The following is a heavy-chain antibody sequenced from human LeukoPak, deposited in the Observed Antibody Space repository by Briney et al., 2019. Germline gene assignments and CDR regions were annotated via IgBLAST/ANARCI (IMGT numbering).Heavy chain of an antibody. J-gene: IGHJ4*02. CDR2: ITSSSYI. CDR3: ARGIPIDY. CDR1: GFTFSSYS. V-gene: IGHV3-21*01. Sequence: GGSLRLSCAASGFTFSSYSMNWVRQAPGKGLEWVSSITSSSYIYYADSVKGRFTISRDNTKNSLYLQMNSLTAEDTAVYYCARGIPIDYWGQGTLVTVSS.